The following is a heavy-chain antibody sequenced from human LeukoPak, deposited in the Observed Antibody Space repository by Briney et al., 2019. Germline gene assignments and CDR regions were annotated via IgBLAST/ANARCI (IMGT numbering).Heavy chain of an antibody. CDR3: ARVKRIAARPIDY. V-gene: IGHV3-11*04. J-gene: IGHJ4*02. Sequence: GGSLRLSCAASGFTFSDYYMSWIRQAPGKGLEWVSYISSSGSTIYCADSVKGRFTISRDNAKNSLYLQMNSLRAEDTAVYYCARVKRIAARPIDYWGQGTLVTVSS. CDR2: ISSSGSTI. CDR1: GFTFSDYY. D-gene: IGHD6-6*01.